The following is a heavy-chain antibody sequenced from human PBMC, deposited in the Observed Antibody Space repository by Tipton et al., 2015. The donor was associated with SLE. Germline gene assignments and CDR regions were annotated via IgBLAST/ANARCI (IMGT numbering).Heavy chain of an antibody. CDR1: GGSLSSHY. CDR2: ISNRETT. J-gene: IGHJ4*02. D-gene: IGHD3-22*01. V-gene: IGHV4-59*11. CDR3: ARSNPHDSSGYSH. Sequence: TLSLTCTVSGGSLSSHYWSWIRQAPGKGLEGIGYISNRETTSYNPSLTSRVTISLDTSKSHFSLKLTSVTAADTAIYYCARSNPHDSSGYSHWGQGTLVTVSS.